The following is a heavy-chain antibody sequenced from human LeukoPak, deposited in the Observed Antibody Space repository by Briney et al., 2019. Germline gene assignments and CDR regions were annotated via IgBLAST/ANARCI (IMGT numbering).Heavy chain of an antibody. CDR1: GFTFSSYA. J-gene: IGHJ5*02. D-gene: IGHD3-9*01. Sequence: PGGSLRLSCAASGFTFSSYAMSWVRQAPGKGLEWVSAISGSGGSTYYADSVKGRFTISRDNSKNTLYLQMNSLRAEDTAVYYCAKAADILTGYYMYNWFDPWGQGTLVTVSS. CDR2: ISGSGGST. CDR3: AKAADILTGYYMYNWFDP. V-gene: IGHV3-23*01.